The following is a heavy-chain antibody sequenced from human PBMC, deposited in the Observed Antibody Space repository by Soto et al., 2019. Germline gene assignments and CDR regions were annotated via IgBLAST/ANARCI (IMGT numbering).Heavy chain of an antibody. D-gene: IGHD6-25*01. CDR1: GYTFTSYG. V-gene: IGHV1-18*01. CDR2: ITAYNGNT. J-gene: IGHJ4*02. CDR3: AREGPPGLN. Sequence: QVQLVQSGAEVKKPGAPVKVSCKASGYTFTSYGISWVRQAPGQGLEWMGWITAYNGNTKYAQNHQGRVTVTTDTSPSTASMEMRSLTSYDTAVYYCAREGPPGLNWGQATLVTVSS.